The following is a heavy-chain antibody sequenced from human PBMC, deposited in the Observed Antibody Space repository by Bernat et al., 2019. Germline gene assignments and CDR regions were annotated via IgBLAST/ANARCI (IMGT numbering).Heavy chain of an antibody. V-gene: IGHV3-20*04. J-gene: IGHJ4*02. CDR2: INWNGGST. Sequence: EVQLVESGGGLVKPGGSLRLSCAASGFTFSNAWMSWVRQAPGKGLEWVSGINWNGGSTGYADSVKGRFTISRDNAKNSLYLQMNSLRAEDTALYYCARDRGYCSSTSCYDRYFDYWGQGTLVTVSS. D-gene: IGHD2-2*01. CDR3: ARDRGYCSSTSCYDRYFDY. CDR1: GFTFSNAW.